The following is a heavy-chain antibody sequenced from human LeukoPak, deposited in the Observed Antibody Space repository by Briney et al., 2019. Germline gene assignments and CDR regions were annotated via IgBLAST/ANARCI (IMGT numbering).Heavy chain of an antibody. CDR3: ARAGQFISARPITFDY. D-gene: IGHD6-6*01. J-gene: IGHJ4*02. CDR2: IYYSGST. CDR1: GGSISNYY. Sequence: SETLSLTCTVSGGSISNYYWCWIRQPPGKGLEWIGYIYYSGSTNSNPSLKSRVTISLGTSKNQFSLKLISMTAADTAVYYCARAGQFISARPITFDYWGQGSLVTVSS. V-gene: IGHV4-59*01.